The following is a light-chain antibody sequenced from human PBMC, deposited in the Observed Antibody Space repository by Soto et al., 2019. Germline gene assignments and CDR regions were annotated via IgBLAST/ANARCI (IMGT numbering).Light chain of an antibody. CDR1: QSIRSSY. CDR2: DAS. V-gene: IGKV3D-20*01. J-gene: IGKJ4*01. CDR3: QRYDSSSLT. Sequence: EIVVTQSPATLSLSPGERATLSCGASQSIRSSYLAWYQQKPGLAPRLLIYDASSRATGIPDRLSASGSGTDFTLTIHRREREEFSVYDGQRYDSSSLTVGGGTKVEI.